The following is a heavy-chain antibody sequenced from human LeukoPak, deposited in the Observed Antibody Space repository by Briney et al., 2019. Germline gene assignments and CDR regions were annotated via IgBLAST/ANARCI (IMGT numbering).Heavy chain of an antibody. D-gene: IGHD2-2*01. Sequence: ASVKVSCKASGYTFTSYGISWVRQAPGQGLEWMGWISAYNGNTNYAQKLQGRVTMTTDTSTRTAYMELRSLRADDTAVYYCARYIVVVPAATALRKGGTYYYYYMDVWGKGTTVTVSS. CDR2: ISAYNGNT. CDR1: GYTFTSYG. V-gene: IGHV1-18*01. J-gene: IGHJ6*03. CDR3: ARYIVVVPAATALRKGGTYYYYYMDV.